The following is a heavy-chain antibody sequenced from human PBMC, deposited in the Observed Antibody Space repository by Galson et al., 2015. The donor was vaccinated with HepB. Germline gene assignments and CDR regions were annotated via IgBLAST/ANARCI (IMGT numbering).Heavy chain of an antibody. D-gene: IGHD1-26*01. J-gene: IGHJ4*02. V-gene: IGHV3-23*01. CDR2: ISGSGGST. CDR3: AKSLGSYYFDY. CDR1: GFTFSSYA. Sequence: SLRLSCAASGFTFSSYAMNWVRQAPGKGLEWVSSISGSGGSTYYADSVKGRFTISRDNSKNTLYLQMNSLRAEDTAVYYCAKSLGSYYFDYWGQGTLVTVSP.